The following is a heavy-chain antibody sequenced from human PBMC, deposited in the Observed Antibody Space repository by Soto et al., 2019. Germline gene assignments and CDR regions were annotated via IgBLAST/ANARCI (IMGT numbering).Heavy chain of an antibody. CDR3: ARLYIVVVPAAMGGRNYYYYGMDV. Sequence: ASVKVSCKASGYTFTSYDINWVRQATGQGLEWLGWMNPNSGNTGYAQKFQGRVTMTRNTSISTAYMELSSLRSEDTAVYYCARLYIVVVPAAMGGRNYYYYGMDVWGQGTTVTVSS. D-gene: IGHD2-2*01. J-gene: IGHJ6*02. V-gene: IGHV1-8*01. CDR2: MNPNSGNT. CDR1: GYTFTSYD.